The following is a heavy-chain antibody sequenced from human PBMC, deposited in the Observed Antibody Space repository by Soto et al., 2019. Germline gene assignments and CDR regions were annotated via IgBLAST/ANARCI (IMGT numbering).Heavy chain of an antibody. Sequence: GGSLRLSCAASGFTFSSYGMHWVRQAPGKGLECVAVISYDGSNKYYADSVKGRFTISRDNSKNTLYLQMNSLRAEDTAVYYCAKYLRAYCISTSCPPNGMDVWGQGTTVTVSS. D-gene: IGHD2-2*01. CDR2: ISYDGSNK. V-gene: IGHV3-30*18. CDR3: AKYLRAYCISTSCPPNGMDV. J-gene: IGHJ6*02. CDR1: GFTFSSYG.